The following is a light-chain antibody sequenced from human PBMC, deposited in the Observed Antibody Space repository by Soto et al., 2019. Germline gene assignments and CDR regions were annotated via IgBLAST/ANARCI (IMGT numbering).Light chain of an antibody. CDR3: QQSHSTPYT. Sequence: DIQMTQSPSTLSASIGDRITITCRASQNINTWLAWYQQKPGRAPKVLIYDASSLHSGVPSRFSGSGSGTDFTLTISSLQREDFATYFCQQSHSTPYTFGQGTKLEI. J-gene: IGKJ2*01. CDR1: QNINTW. V-gene: IGKV1-39*01. CDR2: DAS.